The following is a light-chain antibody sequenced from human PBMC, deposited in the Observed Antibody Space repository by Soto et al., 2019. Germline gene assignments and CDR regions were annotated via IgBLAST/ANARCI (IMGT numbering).Light chain of an antibody. CDR2: GAS. CDR3: QQYGRSPMFT. Sequence: EIVLTQSPGTLSLSPGERATLSCRASQGVSSNYLAWYQQKPLQAHRLLIYGASRGAAGIPDRFSGSGSGTDFALTISRLEPEDFAVYFCQQYGRSPMFTFGQGTKLEIK. J-gene: IGKJ2*01. V-gene: IGKV3-20*01. CDR1: QGVSSNY.